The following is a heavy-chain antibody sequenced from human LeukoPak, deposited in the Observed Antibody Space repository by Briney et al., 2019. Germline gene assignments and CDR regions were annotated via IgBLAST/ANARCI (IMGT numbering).Heavy chain of an antibody. J-gene: IGHJ4*02. V-gene: IGHV3-23*01. CDR2: ISGSGVMT. CDR3: ARDSGPEQLWLPSY. Sequence: GGSLRLSCAASGFTFSDYAMTWVRQAPGKGLEWVATISGSGVMTYYADSVKGRFTVSGDNSKNTLYLQMNSLTAEDTALYYCARDSGPEQLWLPSYWGQGTLVTVSS. CDR1: GFTFSDYA. D-gene: IGHD5-18*01.